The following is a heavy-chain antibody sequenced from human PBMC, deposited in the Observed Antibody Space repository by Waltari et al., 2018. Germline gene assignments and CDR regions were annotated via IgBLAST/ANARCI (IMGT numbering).Heavy chain of an antibody. V-gene: IGHV3-64*01. D-gene: IGHD1-1*01. Sequence: EMQLVESGGGLVQPGGSLRLSCAASGFTFRNHAMFWVRQAPGKGLEYVSGISSNGVSTYYGNSVKGRFTISRDNSKNTVYLQMGSLRADDMAVYYCARLQGETTGWFDPWGQGTLVTVSS. J-gene: IGHJ5*02. CDR1: GFTFRNHA. CDR3: ARLQGETTGWFDP. CDR2: ISSNGVST.